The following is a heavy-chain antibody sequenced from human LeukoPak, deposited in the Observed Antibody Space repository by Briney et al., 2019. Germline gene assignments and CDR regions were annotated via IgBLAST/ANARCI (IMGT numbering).Heavy chain of an antibody. J-gene: IGHJ4*02. CDR1: GVTFSSYW. V-gene: IGHV3-7*01. CDR2: IKQDGSEK. D-gene: IGHD3-9*01. Sequence: GGSLRLSCAASGVTFSSYWMSWVRQAPGKGLEWVANIKQDGSEKYYVDSVKGRFTISRDNAKNSLYLQMKSLRAEDTAVYYCARGLTYYDILTGYFYFDYWGQGTLVTVSS. CDR3: ARGLTYYDILTGYFYFDY.